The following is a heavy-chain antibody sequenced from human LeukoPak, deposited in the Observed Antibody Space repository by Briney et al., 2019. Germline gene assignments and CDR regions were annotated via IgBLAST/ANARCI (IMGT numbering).Heavy chain of an antibody. Sequence: RGSLRPSCAASGFTFSSYWMSWVRQAPGYGLEWVANIKQDGSEKYYVDSVKGRFTNSRDNAKNSLYLQMNSLRAEDTAVYYCARKPGYSSSWYGPLDYWGQGTLVTVSS. CDR3: ARKPGYSSSWYGPLDY. D-gene: IGHD6-13*01. CDR1: GFTFSSYW. CDR2: IKQDGSEK. V-gene: IGHV3-7*01. J-gene: IGHJ4*02.